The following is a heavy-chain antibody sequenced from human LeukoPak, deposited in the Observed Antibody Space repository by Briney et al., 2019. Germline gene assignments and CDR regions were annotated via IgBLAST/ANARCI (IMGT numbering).Heavy chain of an antibody. CDR2: INPSGGYT. CDR1: GYTFTSYY. D-gene: IGHD3-10*01. J-gene: IGHJ6*02. Sequence: GASVKVSCKASGYTFTSYYILWVRQAPGQGLEYMGIINPSGGYTSYAQKFQGRVTVTSDTSTSTVYMELSSLTSKDAAVYYCARGGSGPELYYYYGMDVWGQGTTVTASS. CDR3: ARGGSGPELYYYYGMDV. V-gene: IGHV1-46*01.